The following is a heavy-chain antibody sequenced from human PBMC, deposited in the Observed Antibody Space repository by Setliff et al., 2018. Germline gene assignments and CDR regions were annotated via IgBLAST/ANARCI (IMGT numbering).Heavy chain of an antibody. CDR2: IYSTGST. CDR3: ARDPASPAAAGGWFDP. Sequence: KPSETLSLTCTVSGGSISSSYWSWVRQPPGKGLEWIGYIYSTGSTNYNPSLKSRVSISLDTSTNQFSLKLSYVTAADTAVYYCARDPASPAAAGGWFDPWGQGTLVTVSS. V-gene: IGHV4-4*08. J-gene: IGHJ5*02. CDR1: GGSISSSY. D-gene: IGHD6-13*01.